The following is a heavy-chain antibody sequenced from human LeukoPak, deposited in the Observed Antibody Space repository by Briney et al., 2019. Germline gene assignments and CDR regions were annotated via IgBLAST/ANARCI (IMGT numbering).Heavy chain of an antibody. CDR1: GFTFSKYD. CDR2: IHSDGSKR. J-gene: IGHJ4*02. V-gene: IGHV3-30*02. CDR3: AAGDTVT. D-gene: IGHD4-17*01. Sequence: GGSLRLSCAASGFTFSKYDMHWVRQAPGKGLEWVAFIHSDGSKRYYADSVRGRFTISRDNSKTTLFLQMNSLRPEDAAVYYCAAGDTVTWGQGALITVSS.